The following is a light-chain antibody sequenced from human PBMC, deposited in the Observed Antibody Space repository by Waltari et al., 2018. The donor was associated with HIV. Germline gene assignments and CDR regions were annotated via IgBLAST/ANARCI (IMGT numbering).Light chain of an antibody. Sequence: DIVLTPSPDSLAVSLGERATIRCRSSHKVLSSINNENYLAWYQQKAGQPPKLLIYWASTRESGVPDRFSGSGSGTNFTLTISSLQSEYVAVYYCQQYFATPPVTFGGGTKVEIK. CDR2: WAS. CDR1: HKVLSSINNENY. V-gene: IGKV4-1*01. J-gene: IGKJ4*01. CDR3: QQYFATPPVT.